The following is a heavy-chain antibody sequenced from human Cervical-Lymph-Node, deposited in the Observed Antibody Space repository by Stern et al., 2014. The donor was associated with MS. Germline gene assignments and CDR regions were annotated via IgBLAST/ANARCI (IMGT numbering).Heavy chain of an antibody. Sequence: QLQLQESGPGLVKPSQTLSLTCTVSGGSLSGGDFYWSWIRQSAGQGLEGIGRVYDSGSPFYSPSCMSRVAMSVDTSKTQFSLRFPSVPAADTAVYYCARDRLYDTVWYQWYFDLWGRGTLVTVSS. CDR3: ARDRLYDTVWYQWYFDL. V-gene: IGHV4-61*02. J-gene: IGHJ2*01. CDR1: GGSLSGGDFY. D-gene: IGHD3-16*01. CDR2: VYDSGSP.